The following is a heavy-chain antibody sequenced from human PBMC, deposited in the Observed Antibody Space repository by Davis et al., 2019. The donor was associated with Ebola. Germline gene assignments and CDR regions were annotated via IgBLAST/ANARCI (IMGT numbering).Heavy chain of an antibody. CDR2: IYDHST. CDR1: GFTVSSNH. Sequence: GESLKISCAASGFTVSSNHMSWVRQAPGKGLEWVSVIYDHSTAYADSVRGRFIIPRDKSNNTLYLEMNGLRVDDTAVYYCATTQWLREFDNWGQGTLVTVSS. CDR3: ATTQWLREFDN. J-gene: IGHJ4*02. V-gene: IGHV3-53*05. D-gene: IGHD6-19*01.